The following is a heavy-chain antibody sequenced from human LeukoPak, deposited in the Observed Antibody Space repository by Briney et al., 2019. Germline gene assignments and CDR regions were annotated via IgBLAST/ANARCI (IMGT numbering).Heavy chain of an antibody. J-gene: IGHJ5*02. CDR3: ARYNWNYRRHRFDP. V-gene: IGHV1-69*05. D-gene: IGHD1-20*01. CDR1: GGTLDNYA. CDR2: ITPIFAST. Sequence: GASVKVSCKPSGGTLDNYAVNWIRQAPGHGLEWVGGITPIFASTKYAQKFQDRVRISTDESLNTTYLEMSGLTSADTAVYYCARYNWNYRRHRFDPWGQGTLVVVAS.